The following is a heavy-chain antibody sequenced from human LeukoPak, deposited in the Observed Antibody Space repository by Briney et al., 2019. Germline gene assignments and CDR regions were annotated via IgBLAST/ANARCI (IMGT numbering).Heavy chain of an antibody. D-gene: IGHD4-17*01. CDR2: ISYDGSNK. J-gene: IGHJ4*02. CDR1: GFTFSSYG. CDR3: AKARNYGDYVGTKFDY. V-gene: IGHV3-30*18. Sequence: PGRSLRLSCAASGFTFSSYGMHWVRQAPGKGLEWVAVISYDGSNKYYADSVKGRFTISRDNSKNTLYLQMNSLRAEDTAVYYCAKARNYGDYVGTKFDYWGQGTLVTVSS.